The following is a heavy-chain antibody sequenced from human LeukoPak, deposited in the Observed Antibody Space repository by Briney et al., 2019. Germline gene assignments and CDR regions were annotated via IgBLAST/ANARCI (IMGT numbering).Heavy chain of an antibody. J-gene: IGHJ4*02. Sequence: PGGSLRLSCAASGFTFSSYSMSWVRRAPGKGLEWVSSITTSSTYISYADSVKGRFTISRDNAKNSLYLQMNSLRAEDTAVYYCARGKYSSGWFDYWGQGTLVTVSS. CDR3: ARGKYSSGWFDY. D-gene: IGHD6-19*01. CDR2: ITTSSTYI. V-gene: IGHV3-21*01. CDR1: GFTFSSYS.